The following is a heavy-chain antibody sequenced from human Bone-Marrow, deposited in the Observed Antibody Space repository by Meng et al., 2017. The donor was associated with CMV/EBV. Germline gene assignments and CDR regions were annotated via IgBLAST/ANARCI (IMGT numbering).Heavy chain of an antibody. J-gene: IGHJ4*02. Sequence: ASVKVSCKASGYTFTSYDINWVRQATGQGLEWMGWMNPNSGNTGYAQKFQGRVTITRNTSISTAYMELSSLRSDDTAVFYCARDRSKGGLFDYWGQGTLVTVSS. CDR2: MNPNSGNT. D-gene: IGHD3-16*01. CDR3: ARDRSKGGLFDY. V-gene: IGHV1-8*03. CDR1: GYTFTSYD.